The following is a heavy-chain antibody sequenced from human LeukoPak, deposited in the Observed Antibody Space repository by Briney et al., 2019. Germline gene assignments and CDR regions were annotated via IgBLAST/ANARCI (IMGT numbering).Heavy chain of an antibody. CDR1: GGSISIGSYY. CDR3: ARDHPGVVITKVPFL. D-gene: IGHD3-22*01. J-gene: IGHJ4*02. Sequence: SETLSLTCTVSGGSISIGSYYWSWIRPHPGKGLEWIGYIYYSGSTYYNPSLKSRVTISVDTSKNQFSLKLSSVTAADTAVYYCARDHPGVVITKVPFLWGQGTLVTVSS. V-gene: IGHV4-31*03. CDR2: IYYSGST.